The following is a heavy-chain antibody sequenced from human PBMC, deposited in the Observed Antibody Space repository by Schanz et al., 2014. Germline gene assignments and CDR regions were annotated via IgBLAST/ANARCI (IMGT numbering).Heavy chain of an antibody. J-gene: IGHJ4*02. CDR3: ARGSPENMIRGELDY. CDR1: GGTFSTYT. Sequence: QVQLVQSGAEVKKPGSSVKVSCKASGGTFSTYTISWVRQAPGQGLEWMGRIIPILGIANYAQKFQGRVTITADKSTSTASMELTSLRSEDTAVYYCARGSPENMIRGELDYWGQGTLVTVSS. CDR2: IIPILGIA. V-gene: IGHV1-69*02. D-gene: IGHD3-10*01.